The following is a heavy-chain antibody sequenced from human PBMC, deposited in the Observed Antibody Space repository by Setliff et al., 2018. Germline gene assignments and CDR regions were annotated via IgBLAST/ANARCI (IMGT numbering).Heavy chain of an antibody. CDR1: GYTFSTYG. CDR3: ARTVYYDSSGYGV. J-gene: IGHJ4*02. CDR2: ISAYNGNT. V-gene: IGHV1-18*01. Sequence: AASVKVSCKASGYTFSTYGITWVRQAPGQGLEWMGWISAYNGNTNYAQKLQGRVTMTTDTSTSTAYMELRGLRSDDTAVYYCARTVYYDSSGYGVWGQGTQVTVSS. D-gene: IGHD3-22*01.